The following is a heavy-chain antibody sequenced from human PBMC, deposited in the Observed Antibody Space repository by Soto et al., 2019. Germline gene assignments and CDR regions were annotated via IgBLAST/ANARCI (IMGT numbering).Heavy chain of an antibody. CDR2: IESKTDGGTT. V-gene: IGHV3-15*07. CDR3: TTDGPFVVEADY. D-gene: IGHD3-3*02. J-gene: IGHJ4*02. CDR1: GFSFSNAW. Sequence: EVQLVESGGGLIKPGGSLRLSCAASGFSFSNAWMNWVRQAPGKGLEWVGRIESKTDGGTTDYAATVKGRFTISRDDSKNTLYLQMNSLKTEDTAVYYCTTDGPFVVEADYWGQGTLVTVSS.